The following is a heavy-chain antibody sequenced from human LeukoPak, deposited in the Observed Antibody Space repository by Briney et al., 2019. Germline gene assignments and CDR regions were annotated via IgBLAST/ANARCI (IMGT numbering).Heavy chain of an antibody. CDR2: IYHSGST. Sequence: SETLSLTCTVSGYSISSGYYWGWIRQPPGKGLEWIGSIYHSGSTYYNPSLKSRVTISVDTSKNQFSLKLSSVTAADTAVYYCARVDSSGYHASDYWGQGTLVTVSS. V-gene: IGHV4-38-2*02. CDR3: ARVDSSGYHASDY. D-gene: IGHD3-22*01. CDR1: GYSISSGYY. J-gene: IGHJ4*02.